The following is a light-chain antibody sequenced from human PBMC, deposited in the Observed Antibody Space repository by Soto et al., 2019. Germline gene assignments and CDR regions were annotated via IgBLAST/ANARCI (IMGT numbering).Light chain of an antibody. CDR1: SSNIGAGYD. V-gene: IGLV1-40*01. CDR3: QSYDSNRSVV. J-gene: IGLJ2*01. CDR2: INS. Sequence: QSVLTQPPSVSGAPGQRVTISCTGSSSNIGAGYDVHWYQQLPGTAPKLLIYINSNRPSGVPDRFSGSKSGTSASLAITGLQAEEEADYYCQSYDSNRSVVFGGGTKLTVL.